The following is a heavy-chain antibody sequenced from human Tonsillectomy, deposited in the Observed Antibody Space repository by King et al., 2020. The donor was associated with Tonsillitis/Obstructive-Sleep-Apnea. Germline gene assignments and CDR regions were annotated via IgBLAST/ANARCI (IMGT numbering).Heavy chain of an antibody. V-gene: IGHV1-46*01. CDR1: GDTFINYY. Sequence: QLVQSGAEVKKPGASVKVSCKASGDTFINYYLHLVRQAPGQGLEWVGVISPDGDLTNFAQEFQGRVTVTRDTSATTAYMEMSSLGSDDTAIYYCAREPPAKGWFDPWGQGTLVTVSS. J-gene: IGHJ5*02. CDR2: ISPDGDLT. CDR3: AREPPAKGWFDP.